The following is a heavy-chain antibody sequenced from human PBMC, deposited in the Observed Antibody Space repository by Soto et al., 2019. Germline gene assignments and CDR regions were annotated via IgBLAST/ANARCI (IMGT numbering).Heavy chain of an antibody. V-gene: IGHV3-48*01. Sequence: PGGSLRLSCAASGFTFSTYSMNWVRQAPGKGLEWVSYISSSSSTIFYTDSVKGRFTVSRDNAKNTLYLHMNSLRAEDTAVYFCAKGGWLEDWGQGTQVTVSS. CDR2: ISSSSSTI. CDR1: GFTFSTYS. D-gene: IGHD6-19*01. J-gene: IGHJ4*02. CDR3: AKGGWLED.